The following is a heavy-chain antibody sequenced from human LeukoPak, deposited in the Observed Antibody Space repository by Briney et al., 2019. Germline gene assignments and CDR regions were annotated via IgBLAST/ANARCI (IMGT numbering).Heavy chain of an antibody. Sequence: GGSLRLSCAASGFTFSSYWMHWVRQAPGKGLVWVSRINSDGSSSNYADSVKGLFTTSRNYANKPLYLQMNSLGAEDTAVYYCARPPLRGVNSWFDPWGQGTLVTVSS. CDR1: GFTFSSYW. V-gene: IGHV3-74*01. J-gene: IGHJ5*02. D-gene: IGHD3-10*01. CDR2: INSDGSSS. CDR3: ARPPLRGVNSWFDP.